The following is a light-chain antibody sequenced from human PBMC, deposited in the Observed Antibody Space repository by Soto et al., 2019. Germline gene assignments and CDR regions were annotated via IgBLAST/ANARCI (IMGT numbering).Light chain of an antibody. J-gene: IGKJ3*01. Sequence: EIVFTQSPAPLSLSPGERATLSCRASHRVTTSLAWYQQKPGQAPRLLIYDGSNSATGITAGCSGSRCGTDFFLTIGSRQPEDFAVYYCRQRSTWPPFTFGPGTKVDIK. V-gene: IGKV3-11*01. CDR1: HRVTTS. CDR2: DGS. CDR3: RQRSTWPPFT.